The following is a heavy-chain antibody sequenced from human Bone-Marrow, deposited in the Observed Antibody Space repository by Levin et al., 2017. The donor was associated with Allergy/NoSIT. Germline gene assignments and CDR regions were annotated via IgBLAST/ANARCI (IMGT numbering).Heavy chain of an antibody. J-gene: IGHJ4*02. CDR1: GFTFTNYA. Sequence: GGSLRLSCVASGFTFTNYAMSWVRQAPGKGLKWVSAISGSTTTTYYADSVKGRVTISRDNSKNTVYLQLDSLRAEDTAVYYCAKDGYASSGDYYFDYWGQGIHVTVSS. D-gene: IGHD2-21*01. V-gene: IGHV3-23*01. CDR2: ISGSTTTT. CDR3: AKDGYASSGDYYFDY.